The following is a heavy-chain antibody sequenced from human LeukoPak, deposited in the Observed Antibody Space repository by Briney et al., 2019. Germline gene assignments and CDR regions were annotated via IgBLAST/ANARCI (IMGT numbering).Heavy chain of an antibody. Sequence: GSLRLSCAASGFTFSSYIMNWVRQPPGKGLEWIGEINHSGSTNYNPSLKTRVTISVDTSKNQFSLRLTSVTAADTAVYYCASMKREWLVSSSIDYWGQGTLVTVSS. V-gene: IGHV4-34*01. CDR1: GFTFSSYI. CDR2: INHSGST. CDR3: ASMKREWLVSSSIDY. J-gene: IGHJ4*02. D-gene: IGHD5-12*01.